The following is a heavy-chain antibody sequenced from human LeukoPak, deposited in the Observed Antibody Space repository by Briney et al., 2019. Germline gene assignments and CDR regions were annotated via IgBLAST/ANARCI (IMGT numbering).Heavy chain of an antibody. V-gene: IGHV1-2*02. CDR3: ARGPPLWFGELEP. CDR1: GYTFTGYY. J-gene: IGHJ5*02. D-gene: IGHD3-10*01. CDR2: INPNSGGT. Sequence: GASVKVSCKASGYTFTGYYMHWVRQAPGQGLEWMGWINPNSGGTNYAQKFQGRVTMTRDTSISTAYMELSRLRSDDTAVYYCARGPPLWFGELEPWGQGTPVTVSS.